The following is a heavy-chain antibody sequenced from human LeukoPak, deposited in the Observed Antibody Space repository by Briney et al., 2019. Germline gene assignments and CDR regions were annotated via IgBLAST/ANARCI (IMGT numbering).Heavy chain of an antibody. CDR3: ARDGPERGSGSYVIDY. D-gene: IGHD3-10*01. CDR2: IYTSGST. Sequence: SETLSLTCTVSGGSISSGSYYWSWIRQPAGKGLEWIGRIYTSGSTNYNPSLKSRVTISVDTSKNQFSLKLSSVTAADTAVYYCARDGPERGSGSYVIDYWGQGTLVTVSS. J-gene: IGHJ4*02. CDR1: GGSISSGSYY. V-gene: IGHV4-61*02.